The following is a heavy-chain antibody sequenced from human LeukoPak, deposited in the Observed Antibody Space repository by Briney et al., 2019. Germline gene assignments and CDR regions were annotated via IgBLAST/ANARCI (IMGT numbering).Heavy chain of an antibody. CDR1: GYTFTGYY. J-gene: IGHJ4*02. CDR2: INPNSGGT. Sequence: GASVKVSCKASGYTFTGYYMHWVRQAPGQGLEWMGWINPNSGGTNYAQKFQGRVTMTRDTSISTAYMELSRLRSDDTAVYYCARGARFLEWLAALFDYWGQGTLVTVSS. V-gene: IGHV1-2*02. CDR3: ARGARFLEWLAALFDY. D-gene: IGHD3-3*01.